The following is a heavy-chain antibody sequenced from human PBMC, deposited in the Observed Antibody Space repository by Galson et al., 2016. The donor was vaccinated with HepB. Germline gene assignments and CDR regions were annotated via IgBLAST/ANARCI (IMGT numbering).Heavy chain of an antibody. CDR2: IYSSGST. CDR3: ARGAYNYGMDV. V-gene: IGHV4-39*07. CDR1: GDSIGSNSYY. Sequence: SETLSLTCTVSGDSIGSNSYYWGWIRQPPGKGLEWIGSIYSSGSTYYNPSLNSRVTISVDTSKNQFSLKLSSITAADTAVFYCARGAYNYGMDVWGRGTTVTVSS. J-gene: IGHJ6*02.